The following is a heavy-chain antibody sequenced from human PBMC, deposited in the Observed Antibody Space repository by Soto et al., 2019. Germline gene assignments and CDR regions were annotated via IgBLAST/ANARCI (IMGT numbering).Heavy chain of an antibody. CDR3: AKVDWVTTPTTVNPYV. J-gene: IGHJ4*02. CDR1: GYTFASYG. CDR2: ISAYNGNT. Sequence: ASVKVSCKASGYTFASYGISWVRQAPGQGLEWMGWISAYNGNTNYAQKLQGRVTMTTDTSTSTAYMELRSLRSDDTAVYYCAKVDWVTTPTTVNPYVWGQGTLVTVSS. V-gene: IGHV1-18*01. D-gene: IGHD4-17*01.